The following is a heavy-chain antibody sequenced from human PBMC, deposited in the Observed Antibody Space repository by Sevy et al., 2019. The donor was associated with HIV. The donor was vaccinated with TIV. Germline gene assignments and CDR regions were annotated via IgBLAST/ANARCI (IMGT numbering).Heavy chain of an antibody. Sequence: GGSLRLSCAGSGFTFNSHTMNWVRQAPGKGLEWVSSISSSSSYIYYGYSVKGRFTISRDNAKSSLFLQMNRLRAEDTAIYFCARVKDYGDYGAFDIWGQGTMVTVSS. CDR2: ISSSSSYI. D-gene: IGHD4-17*01. CDR3: ARVKDYGDYGAFDI. CDR1: GFTFNSHT. V-gene: IGHV3-21*01. J-gene: IGHJ3*02.